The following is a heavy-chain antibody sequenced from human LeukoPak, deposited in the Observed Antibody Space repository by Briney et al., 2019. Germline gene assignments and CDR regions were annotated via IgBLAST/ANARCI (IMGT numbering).Heavy chain of an antibody. Sequence: SVKVSCKASGGTFSSYAISWVRQAPGQGLEWMGGIIPIFGTANYAQKFQGRVTITADESTSTAYMELSSLRSEDTAVYYCARGTGALLWFGEFDYWGQGTLVTVSS. V-gene: IGHV1-69*01. D-gene: IGHD3-10*01. CDR2: IIPIFGTA. CDR1: GGTFSSYA. CDR3: ARGTGALLWFGEFDY. J-gene: IGHJ4*02.